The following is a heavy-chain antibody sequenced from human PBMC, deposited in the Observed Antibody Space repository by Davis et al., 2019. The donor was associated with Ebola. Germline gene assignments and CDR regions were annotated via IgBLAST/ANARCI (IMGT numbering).Heavy chain of an antibody. CDR3: ARDKRYCSGGSCYYYYGMDV. V-gene: IGHV4-34*01. CDR2: INHSGST. CDR1: NGSLSGNY. D-gene: IGHD2-15*01. J-gene: IGHJ6*02. Sequence: SETLSLTCAVSNGSLSGNYWSWIRQSPGKGLEWIGEINHSGSTNYNPSLKSRVTISVDTSKNQFSLKLSSVTAADTAVYYCARDKRYCSGGSCYYYYGMDVWGQGTTVTVSS.